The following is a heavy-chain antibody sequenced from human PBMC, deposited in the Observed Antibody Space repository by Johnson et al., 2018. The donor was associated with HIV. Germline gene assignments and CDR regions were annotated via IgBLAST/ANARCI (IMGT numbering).Heavy chain of an antibody. CDR2: ISSGDRA. J-gene: IGHJ3*02. CDR3: ARACRDGYTCDAFDI. Sequence: VQLVESGGGVVQPGRSLRLSCAASGFTVSSNYMSWVRQAPAKGLEWVSVISSGDRAFYADSVKGRFTISRDNSKNTLDLQMNSLRAEDTAVFYCARACRDGYTCDAFDIWGQGTMVTVSS. CDR1: GFTVSSNY. V-gene: IGHV3-66*01. D-gene: IGHD5-24*01.